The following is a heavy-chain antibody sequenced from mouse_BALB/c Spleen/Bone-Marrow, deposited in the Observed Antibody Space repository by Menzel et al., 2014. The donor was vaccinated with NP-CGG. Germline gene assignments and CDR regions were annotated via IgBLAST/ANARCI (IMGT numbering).Heavy chain of an antibody. D-gene: IGHD2-3*01. Sequence: EVQRVESGGGLVQPGGSLKLSCAASGFDFSGFWMGWVRRAPGKGLEWIGEINPDSSTINYTPSLKDRFIISRDNAKNTLYLQMNKVRSEDTALYYCGRLGYYGCFAYWGQGTLVTVSA. V-gene: IGHV4-1*02. CDR1: GFDFSGFW. CDR3: GRLGYYGCFAY. J-gene: IGHJ3*01. CDR2: INPDSSTI.